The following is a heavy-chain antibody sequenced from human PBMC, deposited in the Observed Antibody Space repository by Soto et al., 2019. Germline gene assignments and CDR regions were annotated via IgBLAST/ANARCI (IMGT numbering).Heavy chain of an antibody. J-gene: IGHJ4*02. V-gene: IGHV4-31*03. Sequence: QVQLQESGPGLVKPSQTLSLTCTVSGGSISSRGYYWTWIRQHPGKGLEWVGYIYYSGSTYYNPXLKSRLTRSLXXSXNLXSLKLTSVTAADTAVYYCARLMPYSDSTGSHYFDYWGQGALVTVSS. CDR2: IYYSGST. CDR3: ARLMPYSDSTGSHYFDY. CDR1: GGSISSRGYY. D-gene: IGHD3-22*01.